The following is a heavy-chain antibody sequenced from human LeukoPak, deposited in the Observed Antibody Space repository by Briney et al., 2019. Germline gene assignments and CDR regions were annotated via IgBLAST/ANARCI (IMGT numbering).Heavy chain of an antibody. CDR3: ARGMLVDTAMVTNFDY. J-gene: IGHJ4*02. V-gene: IGHV4-39*07. D-gene: IGHD5-18*01. CDR1: GGSISTSNYY. CDR2: IFYSGST. Sequence: SETLSLTCTVSGGSISTSNYYWGWIRQPPGKGLEWIGNIFYSGSTYYNPSLESRVTISVDTSKNQFSLKLSSVTAADTAVYYCARGMLVDTAMVTNFDYWGQGTLVTVSS.